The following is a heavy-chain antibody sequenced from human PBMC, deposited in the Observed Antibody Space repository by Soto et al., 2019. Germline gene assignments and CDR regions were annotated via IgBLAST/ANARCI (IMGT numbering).Heavy chain of an antibody. CDR1: GGSISSGGYY. CDR2: IYYSGRT. D-gene: IGHD3-16*02. J-gene: IGHJ4*02. V-gene: IGHV4-31*03. Sequence: QVQLQESGPGLVKPSQTLSLTCTVSGGSISSGGYYWSWIRQHPGKGLEWLGYIYYSGRTYYNPSVKSRVTITVDTSKNPFSLKLSSVTAADTAVSYCASSMITFGGVIDGEDYFDYWGQGTLVTVSS. CDR3: ASSMITFGGVIDGEDYFDY.